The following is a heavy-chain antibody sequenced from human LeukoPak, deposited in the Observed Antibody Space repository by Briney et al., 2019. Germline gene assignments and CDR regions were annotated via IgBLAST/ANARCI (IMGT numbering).Heavy chain of an antibody. D-gene: IGHD3-22*01. J-gene: IGHJ3*02. CDR2: IDYHGTT. CDR1: GVSSRSSSYC. V-gene: IGHV4-39*01. CDR3: IAIVPDDAFDI. Sequence: SATLSLSCAFSGVSSRSSSYCGGWIRQSAGKGVGWIGSIDYHGTTDYNASRKSRVTRDENTPKNQLSLKLSSVTAADTAVYFCIAIVPDDAFDIWGQGTMVTVSS.